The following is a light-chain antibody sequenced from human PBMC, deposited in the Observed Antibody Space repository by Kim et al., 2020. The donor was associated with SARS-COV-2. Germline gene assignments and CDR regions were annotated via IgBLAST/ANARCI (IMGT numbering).Light chain of an antibody. CDR2: DVN. CDR1: SSDVGGYHY. V-gene: IGLV2-14*03. J-gene: IGLJ2*01. CDR3: SSYTSSTTEV. Sequence: GQSITISCTGTSSDVGGYHYVSWYQQHPGKAPKVMIYDVNKRPSGVSNRFSGSKSDNTASLTISGLQAEDEADYYCSSYTSSTTEVFGGGTQLTVL.